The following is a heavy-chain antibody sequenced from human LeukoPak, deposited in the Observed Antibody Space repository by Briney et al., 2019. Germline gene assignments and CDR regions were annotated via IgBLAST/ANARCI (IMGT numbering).Heavy chain of an antibody. CDR2: IRSKAYGGTP. D-gene: IGHD5-12*01. Sequence: GRSLALSCTASGFTFGDYAMNWIRQAPGKGLERQGFIRSKAYGGTPEYAASVKGKFSISRDDSKSIVYLQMNSLKAEDTAVYYCSRSGGGYDYVDYWGQGTLVTVS. CDR3: SRSGGGYDYVDY. CDR1: GFTFGDYA. V-gene: IGHV3-49*03. J-gene: IGHJ4*02.